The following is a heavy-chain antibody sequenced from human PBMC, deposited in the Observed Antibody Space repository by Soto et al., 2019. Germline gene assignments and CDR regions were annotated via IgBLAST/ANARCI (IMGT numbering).Heavy chain of an antibody. Sequence: SETMSLTCTVSGASISSYYWNWIRQPPGKGLEWIGYIHFSGSTDHHPSLKSRVTISLGTSRNQFSLKLSSVTAADTAVYYCARDTRSYDSSGYFYFDYCGQGALVTVSS. CDR3: ARDTRSYDSSGYFYFDY. J-gene: IGHJ4*02. D-gene: IGHD3-22*01. V-gene: IGHV4-59*01. CDR1: GASISSYY. CDR2: IHFSGST.